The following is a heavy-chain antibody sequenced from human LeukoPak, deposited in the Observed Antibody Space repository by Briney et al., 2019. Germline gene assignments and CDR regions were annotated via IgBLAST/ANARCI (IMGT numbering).Heavy chain of an antibody. D-gene: IGHD2-8*01. CDR2: IWYDGSIK. CDR3: ARDRCTNGVCYYDY. J-gene: IGHJ4*02. CDR1: GFTFSSYG. V-gene: IGHV3-33*01. Sequence: GRSLRLSCAASGFTFSSYGMHWVRQAPGKGLEWVAVIWYDGSIKYYGDSVKGRFTISRDNPKNTLYLQMNSLRAEDTAVYYCARDRCTNGVCYYDYWGQGTLVTVSS.